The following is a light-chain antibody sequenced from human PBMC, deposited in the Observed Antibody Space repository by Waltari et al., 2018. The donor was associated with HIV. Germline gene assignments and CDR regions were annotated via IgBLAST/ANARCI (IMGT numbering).Light chain of an antibody. V-gene: IGKV1-13*02. CDR1: QGISSA. CDR2: DAS. Sequence: AIQLTQSPSSLSASVGDRVTIPSRASQGISSALAWYQQKVGKAPKLLIYDASSLQSGVPSRFSGSGSGTDFTLTISSLQPEDFATYYCQQFHSYPRTFGQGTKVEIK. J-gene: IGKJ1*01. CDR3: QQFHSYPRT.